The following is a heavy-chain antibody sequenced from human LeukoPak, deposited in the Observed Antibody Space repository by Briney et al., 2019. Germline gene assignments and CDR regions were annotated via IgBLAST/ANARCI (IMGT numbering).Heavy chain of an antibody. V-gene: IGHV3-23*01. J-gene: IGHJ4*02. Sequence: GGSLRLSCSASGFTFSSYAMHWVRQAPGKGLEWVSGINRSGDSTSYADSVKGRFTISRDNSKNTLYLQMNSLRAEDTAVYYCVKDDNSGWFPPLDFWGQGTLVTVSS. CDR1: GFTFSSYA. D-gene: IGHD6-19*01. CDR2: INRSGDST. CDR3: VKDDNSGWFPPLDF.